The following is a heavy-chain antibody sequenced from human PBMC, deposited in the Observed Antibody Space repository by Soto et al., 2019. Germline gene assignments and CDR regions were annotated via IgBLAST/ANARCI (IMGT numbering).Heavy chain of an antibody. J-gene: IGHJ6*02. CDR2: ISSSSSDI. V-gene: IGHV3-21*01. CDR3: ARDGPVLLWFGRNYCMDV. D-gene: IGHD3-10*01. CDR1: GFTFSSYS. Sequence: EVQLVESGGGLVKPGGSLRLSCAASGFTFSSYSMNWVRQAPGKGLEWVSSISSSSSDIYYAYSVNGRFTISSDNAKNSPYLQMKSLRAEDTAVYYWARDGPVLLWFGRNYCMDVWGQGTTVTVSS.